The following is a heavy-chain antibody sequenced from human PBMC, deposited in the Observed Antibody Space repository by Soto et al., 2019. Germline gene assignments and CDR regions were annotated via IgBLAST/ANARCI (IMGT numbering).Heavy chain of an antibody. CDR1: GGTFSNYT. J-gene: IGHJ4*02. D-gene: IGHD4-17*01. V-gene: IGHV1-3*01. Sequence: ASVKVSCKASGGTFSNYTISWVRQAPGQRLEWMGWINAGNGNTKYSQKFQGRVTITRDTSASTAYMELSSLRSEDTAVYYCARDSHYGGDSDYWGQGTLVTVSS. CDR3: ARDSHYGGDSDY. CDR2: INAGNGNT.